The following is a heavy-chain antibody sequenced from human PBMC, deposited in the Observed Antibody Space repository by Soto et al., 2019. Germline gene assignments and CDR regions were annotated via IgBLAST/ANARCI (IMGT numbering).Heavy chain of an antibody. Sequence: SETLSLTCAVYGGSFSAYYWSWIRQPPRKGLEWIGEINHSGDTRYIPSLKSRVTISVDTSKNQFSLRQNSETAADSAVYYCARTRDKKHFYNYGLDVWGQGTTVAVSS. CDR2: INHSGDT. CDR3: ARTRDKKHFYNYGLDV. J-gene: IGHJ6*02. V-gene: IGHV4-34*01. CDR1: GGSFSAYY.